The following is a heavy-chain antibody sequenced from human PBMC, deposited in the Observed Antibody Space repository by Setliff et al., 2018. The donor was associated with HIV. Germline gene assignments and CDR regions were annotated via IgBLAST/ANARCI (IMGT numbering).Heavy chain of an antibody. CDR3: ARQVPAAIGAFDI. D-gene: IGHD2-2*02. V-gene: IGHV5-51*01. CDR1: GYSFTSYW. J-gene: IGHJ3*02. CDR2: IYSGDSDT. Sequence: PGESLKISCKGSGYSFTSYWIGWVRQMPGKGLEWMGIIYSGDSDTRYSPSFQGQVTISADKSISTAYLQWSSLKASDTAMYYCARQVPAAIGAFDISGQGTMVTVSS.